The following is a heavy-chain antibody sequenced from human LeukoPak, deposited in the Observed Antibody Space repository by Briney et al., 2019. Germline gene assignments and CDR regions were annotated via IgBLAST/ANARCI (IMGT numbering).Heavy chain of an antibody. CDR3: ARGTRTGGDGTAGTFDY. CDR1: GYTFTSYD. Sequence: ASVKVSCRASGYTFTSYDINWVRQATGQGLEWMGWMNPNSGNTGYAQKFQGRVTMTRNTSISTAYMELGSLRSEDTAVYYCARGTRTGGDGTAGTFDYWGQGTLVTVSS. D-gene: IGHD5-24*01. J-gene: IGHJ4*02. V-gene: IGHV1-8*01. CDR2: MNPNSGNT.